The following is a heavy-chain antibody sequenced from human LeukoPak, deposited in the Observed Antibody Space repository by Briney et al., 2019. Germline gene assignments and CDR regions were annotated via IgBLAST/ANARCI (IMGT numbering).Heavy chain of an antibody. CDR1: GGTFSSYA. Sequence: SVKVSCKASGGTFSSYAISWVRQAPGQGLEWMRGIIPIFGTANYAQKFQGRVTITADESTSTAYMELSSLRSEDTAVYYCARARVFGYGDYNFSHYYYYMDVWGKGTTVTISS. V-gene: IGHV1-69*13. J-gene: IGHJ6*03. CDR2: IIPIFGTA. D-gene: IGHD4-17*01. CDR3: ARARVFGYGDYNFSHYYYYMDV.